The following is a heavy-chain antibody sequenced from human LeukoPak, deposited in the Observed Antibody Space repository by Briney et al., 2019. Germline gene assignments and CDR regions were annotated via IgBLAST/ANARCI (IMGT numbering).Heavy chain of an antibody. Sequence: SETLSLTCAVYGGSFSGYYWSWIRQPPGKGLEWIGEINHSGSTNYNPSLKSRVTISVDTPKNQFSLKLSSATAADTAVYYCARGQRFDYWGQGTLVTVSS. V-gene: IGHV4-34*01. J-gene: IGHJ4*02. CDR2: INHSGST. CDR1: GGSFSGYY. CDR3: ARGQRFDY.